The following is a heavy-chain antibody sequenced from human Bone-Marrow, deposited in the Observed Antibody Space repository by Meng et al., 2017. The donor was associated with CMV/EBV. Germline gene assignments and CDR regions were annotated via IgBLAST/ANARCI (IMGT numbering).Heavy chain of an antibody. CDR2: IIPILGIA. CDR3: AVAGTGYYYYYGMDV. J-gene: IGHJ6*02. V-gene: IGHV1-69*02. D-gene: IGHD6-19*01. Sequence: SVKVSCKASGGTFSSYTISWVRQAPGQGLEWMGRIIPILGIANYAQKFQGRVTITADKSTSTAYMELSSLRSEDTAVYYCAVAGTGYYYYYGMDVWGRGTTVTVSS. CDR1: GGTFSSYT.